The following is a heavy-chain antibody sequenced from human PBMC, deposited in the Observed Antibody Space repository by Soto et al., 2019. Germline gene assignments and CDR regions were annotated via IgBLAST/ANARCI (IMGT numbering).Heavy chain of an antibody. V-gene: IGHV1-3*01. Sequence: ASVKVSCKASGYTFTSYAMHWVRQAPGQSLEWMGWISAANDHTKYSQKFQGRVTITRDTSASTAYMELSSLISEDTAVYYCARGSLSRTAVTGTGWGQGTLVTVSS. CDR1: GYTFTSYA. CDR3: ARGSLSRTAVTGTG. D-gene: IGHD6-19*01. CDR2: ISAANDHT. J-gene: IGHJ4*02.